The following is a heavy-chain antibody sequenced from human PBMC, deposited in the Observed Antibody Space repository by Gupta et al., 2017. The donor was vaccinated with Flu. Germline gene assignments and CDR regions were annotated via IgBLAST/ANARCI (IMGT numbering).Heavy chain of an antibody. CDR2: IIPIFGTA. V-gene: IGHV1-69*01. J-gene: IGHJ4*02. D-gene: IGHD6-6*01. CDR3: ASSGSSPPYFDY. Sequence: VRQAPGQGLEWMGGIIPIFGTANYAQKFQGRVTITADESTSTAYMELSSLRSEDTAVYYCASSGSSPPYFDYWGQGTLVTVSS.